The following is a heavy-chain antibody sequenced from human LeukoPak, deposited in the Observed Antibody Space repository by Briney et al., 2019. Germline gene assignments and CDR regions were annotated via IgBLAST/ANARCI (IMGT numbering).Heavy chain of an antibody. D-gene: IGHD6-19*01. CDR1: GGSISTYY. J-gene: IGHJ4*02. CDR2: IYTSGST. Sequence: SETLSLTCTVSGGSISTYYWNWIRQPAGKGLEWIGRIYTSGSTNYNPSLKSRVTMSVDTSKNQFSLKLSSVTAADTAVYYCARGKVVAGTPGQNSWDYWGQGTLVTVSS. V-gene: IGHV4-4*07. CDR3: ARGKVVAGTPGQNSWDY.